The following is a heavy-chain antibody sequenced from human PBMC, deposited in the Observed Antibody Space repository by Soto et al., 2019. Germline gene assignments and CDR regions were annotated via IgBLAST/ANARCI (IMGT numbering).Heavy chain of an antibody. D-gene: IGHD5-18*01. V-gene: IGHV3-30-3*01. CDR1: GFTFSSYA. CDR2: ISYGGSNK. J-gene: IGHJ4*02. Sequence: GGSLRLSCAASGFTFSSYAMHWVRQAPGKGLEWVAVISYGGSNKYYADSVKGRFTISRDNSKNTLYLQMNSLRAEDTAVYYCAKDHGYSYGYAFDYWGQGTLVTVSS. CDR3: AKDHGYSYGYAFDY.